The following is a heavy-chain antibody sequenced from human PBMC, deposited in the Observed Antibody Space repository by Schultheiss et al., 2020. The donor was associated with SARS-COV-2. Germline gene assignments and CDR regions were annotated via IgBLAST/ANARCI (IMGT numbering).Heavy chain of an antibody. V-gene: IGHV5-51*01. CDR1: GYSFTNHW. J-gene: IGHJ5*02. Sequence: GGSLRLSCKGSGYSFTNHWIGWVRQMPGKGLEWMGIIYPDDSDTRYSPSFQGQVTMSVDKSISTAYLQWSSLKASDTAMYYCARRVVVVPAAKVMGWFDPWGQGTLVTVSS. CDR3: ARRVVVVPAAKVMGWFDP. CDR2: IYPDDSDT. D-gene: IGHD2-2*01.